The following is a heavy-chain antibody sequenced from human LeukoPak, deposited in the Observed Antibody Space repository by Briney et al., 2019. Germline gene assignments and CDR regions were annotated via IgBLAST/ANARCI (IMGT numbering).Heavy chain of an antibody. J-gene: IGHJ2*01. CDR1: GFTFSRHG. CDR2: IGDTGRAK. D-gene: IGHD3-16*01. CDR3: AREAAWGNWYFDH. Sequence: PGGSLRLSCAASGFTFSRHGMHWVRQAPGKGLEWVAVIGDTGRAKYYADSVEGRFTASRDNFKNTLYLEMNSLRCDDTALYYCAREAAWGNWYFDHWGRGTLVTVSS. V-gene: IGHV3-33*08.